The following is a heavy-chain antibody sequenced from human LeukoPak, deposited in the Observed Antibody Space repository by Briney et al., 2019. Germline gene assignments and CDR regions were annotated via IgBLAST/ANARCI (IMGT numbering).Heavy chain of an antibody. D-gene: IGHD3-10*01. V-gene: IGHV4-59*01. CDR1: GGSISSYY. J-gene: IGHJ6*02. CDR2: IYYSGST. Sequence: PSETLSLTCTVSGGSISSYYWSWIRQPPGKGLEWIGYIYYSGSTNYNPSLKSRVTISVDTSKNQFSLKLSSVTAADTAVYYCARGEWVRSATDYYYYGMDVWGQGTTVTVSS. CDR3: ARGEWVRSATDYYYYGMDV.